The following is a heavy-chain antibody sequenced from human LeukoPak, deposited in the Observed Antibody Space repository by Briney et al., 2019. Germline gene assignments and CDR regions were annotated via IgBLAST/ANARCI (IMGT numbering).Heavy chain of an antibody. J-gene: IGHJ4*02. CDR1: GFSFGKYW. D-gene: IGHD3/OR15-3a*01. V-gene: IGHV3-7*03. Sequence: GGSLRLSCVASGFSFGKYWMSWVRQAPGKGLEWVANIKLDGSEKNYVDSVKGRFTISRDNTKNSLYLQMNSLRAEDTTVFYCARDQYDTWSRRGNFDSWGQGTLVIVSS. CDR3: ARDQYDTWSRRGNFDS. CDR2: IKLDGSEK.